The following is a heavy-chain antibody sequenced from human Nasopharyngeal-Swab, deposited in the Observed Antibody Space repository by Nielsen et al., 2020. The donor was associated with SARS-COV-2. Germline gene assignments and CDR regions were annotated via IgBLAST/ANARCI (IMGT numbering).Heavy chain of an antibody. Sequence: GGSLRLSCAGSGFTFSSKWMNWARQAPGKGLEWVANISPDGGQKYYADSVKGRFTISRDNAKNTLYLQMDSLRGEDTAVYYCARDAPAHYGAFYWGRETLVTVSS. D-gene: IGHD4-17*01. CDR1: GFTFSSKW. CDR3: ARDAPAHYGAFY. CDR2: ISPDGGQK. V-gene: IGHV3-7*01. J-gene: IGHJ4*02.